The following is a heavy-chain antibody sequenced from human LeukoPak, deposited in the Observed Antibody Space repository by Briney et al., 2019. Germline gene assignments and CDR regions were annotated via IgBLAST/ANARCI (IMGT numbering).Heavy chain of an antibody. CDR1: GFTFSSYA. J-gene: IGHJ4*02. CDR3: AKSFGSPYYFDY. V-gene: IGHV3-30-3*02. CDR2: ISYDGSNK. D-gene: IGHD3-10*01. Sequence: GGSLRLSCAASGFTFSSYAMHWVRQAPGKGLEGVVVISYDGSNKYYADSVKGRFTISRDNSKNTLYLQMNSLRAEDTAVYYCAKSFGSPYYFDYWGQGTLVTVSS.